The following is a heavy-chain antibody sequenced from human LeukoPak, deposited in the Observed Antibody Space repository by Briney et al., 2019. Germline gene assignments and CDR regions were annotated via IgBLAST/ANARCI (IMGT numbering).Heavy chain of an antibody. D-gene: IGHD6-13*01. CDR2: IYYSGST. J-gene: IGHJ4*02. CDR3: ARARYSSSWACDY. Sequence: SQTLSLTCTVSGGSISSYYWSWIRQPPGKGLEWIGYIYYSGSTNYNPSLKSRVTISVDTSKNQFSLKLSSVTAADTAVYYCARARYSSSWACDYWGQGTLVTVSS. CDR1: GGSISSYY. V-gene: IGHV4-59*01.